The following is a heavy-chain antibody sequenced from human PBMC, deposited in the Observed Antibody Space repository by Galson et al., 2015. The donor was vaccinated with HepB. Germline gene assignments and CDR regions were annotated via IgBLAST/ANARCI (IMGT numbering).Heavy chain of an antibody. D-gene: IGHD2-21*02. CDR2: ISSSSSTT. CDR3: ASDCGGDCYSPDAFDI. CDR1: GFTFSSYS. V-gene: IGHV3-48*01. Sequence: SLRLSCAASGFTFSSYSMNWVRQAPGKGLEWVSYISSSSSTTYYADSVKGRFTISRDNSKNTLYLQMNSLRAEDTAVYYCASDCGGDCYSPDAFDIWGQGTMVTVSS. J-gene: IGHJ3*02.